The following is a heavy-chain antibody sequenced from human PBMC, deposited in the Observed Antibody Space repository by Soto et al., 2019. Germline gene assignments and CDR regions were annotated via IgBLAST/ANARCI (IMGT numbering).Heavy chain of an antibody. CDR2: IKSKTAGGTT. CDR1: GFTFSNAW. J-gene: IGHJ4*01. Sequence: PGGSLRLSCAAYGFTFSNAWINWVRQAPGKGLEWVGRIKSKTAGGTTDFAAPVKGRFAISRDDSKNMVYLQMNSLKTEDTALYYCTTDPYSTMIVIRFDYWSHGTLVTVSS. V-gene: IGHV3-15*07. CDR3: TTDPYSTMIVIRFDY. D-gene: IGHD3-22*01.